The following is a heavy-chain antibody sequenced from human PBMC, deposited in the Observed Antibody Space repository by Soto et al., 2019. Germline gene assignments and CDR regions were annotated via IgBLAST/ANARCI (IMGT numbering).Heavy chain of an antibody. Sequence: EVQLLESGGALVQPGGSLRLSCAASGFTFSNHAMNWVRQAPGKGLEWVSTISDSGSTYYADSVKGRFTKTRENTKNTLYLQSNSLRAEHTAVYYCARDPGGHYCTSTSCLYFFDHWGQGTLVIVSS. CDR3: ARDPGGHYCTSTSCLYFFDH. D-gene: IGHD2-2*01. J-gene: IGHJ4*02. CDR1: GFTFSNHA. CDR2: ISDSGST. V-gene: IGHV3-23*01.